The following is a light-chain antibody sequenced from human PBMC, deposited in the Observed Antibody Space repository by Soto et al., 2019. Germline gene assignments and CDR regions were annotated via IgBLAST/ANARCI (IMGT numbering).Light chain of an antibody. J-gene: IGKJ1*01. CDR2: KAS. Sequence: DIQMTQSPSTLSASVGDRVTITCRASQSISSWLAWYQQKPGKAPKLLIYKASSLQSGVPSRFSGSESGTEFTLTISNLQPDDFATYYCQHPRTFGQGTKVEIK. CDR1: QSISSW. V-gene: IGKV1-5*03. CDR3: QHPRT.